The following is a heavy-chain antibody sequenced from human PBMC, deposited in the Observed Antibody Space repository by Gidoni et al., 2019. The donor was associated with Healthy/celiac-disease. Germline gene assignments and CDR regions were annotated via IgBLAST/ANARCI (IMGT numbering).Heavy chain of an antibody. CDR2: IYYSGST. CDR1: GGSISSYY. D-gene: IGHD6-13*01. J-gene: IGHJ3*02. CDR3: ARGLGSAAAGKGGWAFDI. V-gene: IGHV4-59*01. Sequence: QVQLQESGPGLVKPSETLSLPCTVSGGSISSYYWSWIRQPPGKGLEWIGYIYYSGSTNYNPSLKSRVTRSVDTSKNQFSLKLSSVTAAETAVYYWARGLGSAAAGKGGWAFDIWGQGTMVTVS.